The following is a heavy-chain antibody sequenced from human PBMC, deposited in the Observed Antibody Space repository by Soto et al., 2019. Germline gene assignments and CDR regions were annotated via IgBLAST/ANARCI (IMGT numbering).Heavy chain of an antibody. J-gene: IGHJ4*02. Sequence: EVQLVESGGGLVKPGGSLRLSCAASGFTFSSYSMNWVRQAPGKGLEWVSSLSSSSSLIYYADSVKGRFTISRDNAKNSLYLQMNSLRAEDTAVYYCARESYYYDTSGYRYWGQGTLVTVSS. CDR2: LSSSSSLI. V-gene: IGHV3-21*01. CDR1: GFTFSSYS. CDR3: ARESYYYDTSGYRY. D-gene: IGHD3-22*01.